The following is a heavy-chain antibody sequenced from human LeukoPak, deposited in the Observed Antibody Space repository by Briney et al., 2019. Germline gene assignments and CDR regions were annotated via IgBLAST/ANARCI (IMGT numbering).Heavy chain of an antibody. V-gene: IGHV3-30*03. Sequence: PGGSLRLSCAASRFTFSSYGMHWVRQAPGKGLEWVAVISYDGSNKYYADSVKGRFTISRDNSKNTLYLQMNSLRAEDTAVYYCARGTTFPYYFDFWGQGTLVTVSS. CDR2: ISYDGSNK. J-gene: IGHJ4*02. CDR3: ARGTTFPYYFDF. CDR1: RFTFSSYG. D-gene: IGHD3-16*01.